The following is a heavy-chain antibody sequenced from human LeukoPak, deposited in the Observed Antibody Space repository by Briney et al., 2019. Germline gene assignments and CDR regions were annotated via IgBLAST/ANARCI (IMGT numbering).Heavy chain of an antibody. CDR1: GGSISSYY. CDR2: MYYSVNT. J-gene: IGHJ3*02. Sequence: SQTLSLTCTVSGGSISSYYWSWVRQPPGKGLGWVGSMYYSVNTNYNPSLKSRVTISVDTSKNQFSLKLSSVTAADTAVYYCARDLLDGDYAYDAFDIWGQGTMVTVSS. V-gene: IGHV4-59*01. D-gene: IGHD4-17*01. CDR3: ARDLLDGDYAYDAFDI.